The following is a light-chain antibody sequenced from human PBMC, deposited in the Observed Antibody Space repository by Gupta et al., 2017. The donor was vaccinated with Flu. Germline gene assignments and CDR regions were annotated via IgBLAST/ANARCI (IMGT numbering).Light chain of an antibody. J-gene: IGLJ1*01. Sequence: KVAISCSGSTSNIGTYYVSWYQQLPGTAPKLLIYDNNKRPSGIPDRFSGSKSDTSATLVIAGLQTGDEADYYCGTWDDSLSAGVFGTGTQVSVL. V-gene: IGLV1-51*01. CDR1: TSNIGTYY. CDR3: GTWDDSLSAGV. CDR2: DNN.